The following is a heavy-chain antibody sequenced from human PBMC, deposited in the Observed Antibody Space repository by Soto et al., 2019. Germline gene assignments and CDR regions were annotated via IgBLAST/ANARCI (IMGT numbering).Heavy chain of an antibody. D-gene: IGHD5-12*01. CDR2: INDSGST. V-gene: IGHV4-34*01. CDR1: GGSFSSYY. J-gene: IGHJ4*02. CDR3: ASIKWLRAVLPVDY. Sequence: QVQLQQGGAGPLKPSETLSLTCTIYGGSFSSYYWSWIRQPPGKGLEWIGEINDSGSTNYNPSLKSRVTISLHTSKNHFSRRLSSVTAADTAVYYCASIKWLRAVLPVDYWGQGTLVTVSS.